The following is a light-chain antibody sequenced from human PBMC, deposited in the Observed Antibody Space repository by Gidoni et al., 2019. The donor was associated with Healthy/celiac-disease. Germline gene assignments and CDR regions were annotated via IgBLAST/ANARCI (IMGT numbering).Light chain of an antibody. CDR1: SSDVGGYNY. V-gene: IGLV2-14*01. Sequence: QSALTQPASVSGAPGQSITISCTVTSSDVGGYNYVSWYHQHPGKAPKLMIYEVSNRPSGVSNRFSGSKSGNTASLTISGLQAEDEADYYCSSYTSSSTPWVFGGGTKLPVL. CDR3: SSYTSSSTPWV. J-gene: IGLJ3*02. CDR2: EVS.